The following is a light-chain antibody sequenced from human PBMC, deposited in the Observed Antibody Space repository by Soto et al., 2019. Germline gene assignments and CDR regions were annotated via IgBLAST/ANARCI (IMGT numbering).Light chain of an antibody. Sequence: DIQMTQSPSSLSAFVGDRVTITCRASQSINSYLNWYQQKPGKAPKLLIYGASSLQSGVPSRFSGSGSGADFTLTISSLQPEDFATYYCQQSYSSPLSFGPGTKVDI. CDR2: GAS. CDR1: QSINSY. CDR3: QQSYSSPLS. V-gene: IGKV1-39*01. J-gene: IGKJ3*01.